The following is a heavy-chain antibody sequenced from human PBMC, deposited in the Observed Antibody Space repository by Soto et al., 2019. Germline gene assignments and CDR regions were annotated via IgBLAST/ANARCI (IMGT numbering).Heavy chain of an antibody. CDR1: GGSISTSSYY. D-gene: IGHD3-22*01. V-gene: IGHV4-39*01. CDR2: IYYSGGT. J-gene: IGHJ4*02. Sequence: SETLSLTCTVSGGSISTSSYYWGWIRQPPGKGLEWIGSIYYSGGTYYNPSLKSRVTISVDTSKNQFSLKLSSVTAADTAVYYCARDYDSSGDYWGQGTLVTVS. CDR3: ARDYDSSGDY.